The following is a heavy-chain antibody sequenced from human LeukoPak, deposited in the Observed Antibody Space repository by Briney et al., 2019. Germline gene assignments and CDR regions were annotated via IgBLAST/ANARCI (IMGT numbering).Heavy chain of an antibody. D-gene: IGHD1-1*01. V-gene: IGHV3-48*01. J-gene: IGHJ4*02. CDR2: ISGSTTTI. CDR3: ARDRYTSDWKILHY. Sequence: GGSLRLSCTTSGFPFSSFGMSLVRRAPGKGLEWLSYISGSTTTIYYADSVKGRFTVSRDGAKNTLFLEMDSLRVEDTAVYYCARDRYTSDWKILHYWGKGTLVTVSS. CDR1: GFPFSSFG.